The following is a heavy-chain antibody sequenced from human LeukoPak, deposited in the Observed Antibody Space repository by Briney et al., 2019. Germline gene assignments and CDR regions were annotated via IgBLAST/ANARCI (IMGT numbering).Heavy chain of an antibody. Sequence: QPGGSLILSCAASGFTVSSNYMTWVRQAPGKGLEWVSVIYSGGSTYYADSVKGRFTISRDNSKNTLYLQMNSLRAEDTAVYYCTRNWGSDNWFDPWGQGTLVTVSS. CDR3: TRNWGSDNWFDP. CDR1: GFTVSSNY. J-gene: IGHJ5*02. V-gene: IGHV3-53*01. CDR2: IYSGGST. D-gene: IGHD7-27*01.